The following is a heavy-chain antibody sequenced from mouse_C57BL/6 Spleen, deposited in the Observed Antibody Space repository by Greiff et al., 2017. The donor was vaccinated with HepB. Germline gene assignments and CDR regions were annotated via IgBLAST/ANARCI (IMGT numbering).Heavy chain of an antibody. CDR3: ARDVTTAPFDY. CDR1: GYSITSGYY. CDR2: ISYDGSN. Sequence: ESGPGLVKPSQSLSLTCSVTGYSITSGYYWNWIRQFPGNKLEWMGYISYDGSNNYNPSLKNRISITRDPSKNQFFLKLNSVTTEDTATYYCARDVTTAPFDYWGQGTTLTVSS. D-gene: IGHD1-2*01. V-gene: IGHV3-6*01. J-gene: IGHJ2*01.